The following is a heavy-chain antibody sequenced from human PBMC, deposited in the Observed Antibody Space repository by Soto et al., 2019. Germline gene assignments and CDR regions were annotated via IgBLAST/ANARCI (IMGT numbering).Heavy chain of an antibody. J-gene: IGHJ4*02. V-gene: IGHV1-3*01. D-gene: IGHD1-7*01. CDR1: GYTFTIYA. CDR2: INADNGNT. CDR3: ASTSPELRYDY. Sequence: QVQFVQSGAEVKKPGASVKVSCRASGYTFTIYAIHWVRQAPGQRLEWMGWINADNGNTKYSQKFQGRVTMTTDTSTSTAYMELRSLRSDDTAVYYCASTSPELRYDYWGQGTLVTVSS.